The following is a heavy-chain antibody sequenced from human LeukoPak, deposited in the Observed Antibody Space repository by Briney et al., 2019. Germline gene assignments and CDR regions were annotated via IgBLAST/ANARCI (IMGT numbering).Heavy chain of an antibody. Sequence: SETLSLTCTVSGGSISSSSYYWGWIRQPPGKGLEWIGSIYYSGSTYYNPSLKSRVTISVDTSKNQFSLKLSSVTAADTAVYYCARGARFDGDYIPDFYDYWGQGSLVTVSS. V-gene: IGHV4-39*01. J-gene: IGHJ4*02. CDR2: IYYSGST. CDR1: GGSISSSSYY. CDR3: ARGARFDGDYIPDFYDY. D-gene: IGHD4-17*01.